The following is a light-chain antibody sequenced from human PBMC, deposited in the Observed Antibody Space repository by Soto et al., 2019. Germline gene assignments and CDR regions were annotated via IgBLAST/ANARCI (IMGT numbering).Light chain of an antibody. J-gene: IGKJ1*01. V-gene: IGKV1-5*03. Sequence: DLQMTQSPSTLSGSVGDRVTITCRASQTISSWLAWYQQKPGKAPKLLIYKASTLKSGVPSRFSGSGSGTEFTITISSLQPDDCETYDGQHYNSYSEAFGQGTKVDIK. CDR1: QTISSW. CDR3: QHYNSYSEA. CDR2: KAS.